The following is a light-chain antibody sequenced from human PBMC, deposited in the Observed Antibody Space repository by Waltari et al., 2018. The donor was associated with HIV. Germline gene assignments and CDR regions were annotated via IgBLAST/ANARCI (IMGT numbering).Light chain of an antibody. V-gene: IGLV2-11*01. CDR3: CSYAGGYTLV. CDR1: SSDVGGYNY. Sequence: QSALTQSRSVSGSPGQSVTISCTGTSSDVGGYNYVSWYQQHPGKAPKLMIYDVTKRPAGVPDRFSGSKSGNTASLTISGLQAEDEADYCCCSYAGGYTLVFGGGTKLTVL. CDR2: DVT. J-gene: IGLJ2*01.